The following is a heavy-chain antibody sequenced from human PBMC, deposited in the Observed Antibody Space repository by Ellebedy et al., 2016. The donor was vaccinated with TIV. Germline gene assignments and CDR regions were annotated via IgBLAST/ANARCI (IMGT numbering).Heavy chain of an antibody. CDR2: IDHSGST. Sequence: SETLSLTCAVYGGSFSDYYLTWIRQPPGKGLEWIGEIDHSGSTNYNPSLKSRVTISVDTSKNHFSLNLSSVTAADTAVYYCTRWEIQPKGHYWGQGTLVTVSS. CDR1: GGSFSDYY. V-gene: IGHV4-34*01. CDR3: TRWEIQPKGHY. J-gene: IGHJ4*02. D-gene: IGHD5-18*01.